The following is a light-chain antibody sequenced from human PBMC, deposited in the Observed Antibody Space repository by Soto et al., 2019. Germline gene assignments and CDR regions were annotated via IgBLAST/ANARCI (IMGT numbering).Light chain of an antibody. CDR3: SSYTSSSTRV. Sequence: QSALTQPASVSGSPGQSITISCTGTSSDVGGYNYVSWYQQHPGKAPTLMIYEVSKRPSGGSNRFSGSNSGNTASLTISGVQPEDEDDDYCSSYTSSSTRVFGGGTKLTVL. CDR1: SSDVGGYNY. V-gene: IGLV2-14*01. J-gene: IGLJ2*01. CDR2: EVS.